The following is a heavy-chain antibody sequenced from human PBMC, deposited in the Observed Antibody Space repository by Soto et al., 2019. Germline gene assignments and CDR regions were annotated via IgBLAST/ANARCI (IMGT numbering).Heavy chain of an antibody. D-gene: IGHD3-10*01. CDR2: IWYDGSNK. J-gene: IGHJ3*02. V-gene: IGHV3-33*01. CDR3: ARDQSMIRGVMGAFDM. CDR1: GFPFNNYV. Sequence: QVQLVESGGGVVQPGRSLRLSCAASGFPFNNYVMHWVRQAPGKGLEWVAVIWYDGSNKYYGDSVKGRLTISRDNTANTLDLQMNGLRAEDTAVYFCARDQSMIRGVMGAFDMWGQGTVVTVSS.